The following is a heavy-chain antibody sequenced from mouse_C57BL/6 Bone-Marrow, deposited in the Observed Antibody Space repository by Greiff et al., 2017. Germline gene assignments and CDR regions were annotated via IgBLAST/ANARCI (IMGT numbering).Heavy chain of an antibody. Sequence: QVQLKQPGAELVKPGASVKLSCKASGYTFTSYGISWVKQRTGQGLEWIGEIYPRSGNTYYNEKFKGKATLTADKSSSTAYMELRSLTSEDSAVYFCARWANWENYWGQGTTLTVSS. V-gene: IGHV1-81*01. CDR3: ARWANWENY. CDR2: IYPRSGNT. J-gene: IGHJ2*01. D-gene: IGHD4-1*01. CDR1: GYTFTSYG.